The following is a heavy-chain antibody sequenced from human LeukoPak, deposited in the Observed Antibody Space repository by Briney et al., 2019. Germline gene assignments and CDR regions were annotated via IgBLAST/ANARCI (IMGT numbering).Heavy chain of an antibody. D-gene: IGHD3-22*01. CDR3: ARDYYDSRGEAFDI. V-gene: IGHV4-59*11. CDR2: IFYVGST. J-gene: IGHJ3*02. Sequence: SETLSLACTVSGDSIGSHYWSWIRQPPGKGLEWIGYIFYVGSTNYNPSLKSRVTISVDTSKNQFSLKLNSVTAVDTAVYYCARDYYDSRGEAFDIWGQGTMVTVSS. CDR1: GDSIGSHY.